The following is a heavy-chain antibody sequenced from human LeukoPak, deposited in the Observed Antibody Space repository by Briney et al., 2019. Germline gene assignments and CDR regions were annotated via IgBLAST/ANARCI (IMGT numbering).Heavy chain of an antibody. CDR3: AREVGSIAAAGTIDY. V-gene: IGHV4-4*07. D-gene: IGHD6-13*01. CDR2: IYTSGST. Sequence: PSETLSLTCTVSGYSISSGYYWGWIRQPAGKGLEWIGRIYTSGSTSYNPSLKSRVTMSVDTSKNQFSLKLSSVTAADTAVYYCAREVGSIAAAGTIDYWGQGTLVTVSS. CDR1: GYSISSGYY. J-gene: IGHJ4*02.